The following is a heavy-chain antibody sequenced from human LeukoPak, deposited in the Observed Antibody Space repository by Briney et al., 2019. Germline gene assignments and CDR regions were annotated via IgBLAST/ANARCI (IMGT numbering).Heavy chain of an antibody. Sequence: GGSLRLSCAASGFTVSGNYMSWVRQAPGKGLEWVSVIYSDDRTYYADSVKGRFTISRDNSKNTLYLQMNSLRAEDTAVYYCRRDEDYYDSSGPDVWGKGGTVTVCS. V-gene: IGHV3-53*01. J-gene: IGHJ6*01. D-gene: IGHD3-22*01. CDR2: IYSDDRT. CDR1: GFTVSGNY. CDR3: RRDEDYYDSSGPDV.